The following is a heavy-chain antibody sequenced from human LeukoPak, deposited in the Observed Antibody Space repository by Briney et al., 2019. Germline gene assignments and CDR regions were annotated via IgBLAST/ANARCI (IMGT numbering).Heavy chain of an antibody. CDR1: GFTFSSFA. CDR3: AKPRTTGLGWAQFDY. D-gene: IGHD2-8*02. J-gene: IGHJ4*02. CDR2: FDGNGPNT. V-gene: IGHV3-23*01. Sequence: GGSLRLSCAASGFTFSSFAMTWVRQAPGKGLKWVSGFDGNGPNTYYADSVKGRWTISRDNSRNTLYLEMNSLRPEDTAIYYCAKPRTTGLGWAQFDYWGQGSLVTVSS.